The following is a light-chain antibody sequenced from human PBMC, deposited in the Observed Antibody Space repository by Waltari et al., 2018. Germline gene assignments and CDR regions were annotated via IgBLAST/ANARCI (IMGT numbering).Light chain of an antibody. CDR3: QQYNSVPRT. V-gene: IGKV1-12*01. J-gene: IGKJ1*01. Sequence: DTKMTQSPSSLSASVGDRVTITCRASQDIRKWLAWYQQKPGKAPNLLIYKASNLQSGVPSRFSGSGSGTDFTLTISSLQPEDFATYFCQQYNSVPRTFGQGTKVEIK. CDR1: QDIRKW. CDR2: KAS.